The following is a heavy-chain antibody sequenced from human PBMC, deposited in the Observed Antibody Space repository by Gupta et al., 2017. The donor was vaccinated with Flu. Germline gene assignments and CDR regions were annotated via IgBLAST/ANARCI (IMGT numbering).Heavy chain of an antibody. CDR2: ISGSGGST. CDR3: AEDPERWLQSKVFDY. D-gene: IGHD5-24*01. J-gene: IGHJ4*02. CDR1: GFTFSSYA. Sequence: EVQLLESGGGLVQPGGSLRLSCAASGFTFSSYAMSWVRQAPGKGLEWVSAISGSGGSTYYADSVKGRFTISRDNSKNTLYLQMNSLRAEDTAVYYCAEDPERWLQSKVFDYWGQGTLVTVSS. V-gene: IGHV3-23*01.